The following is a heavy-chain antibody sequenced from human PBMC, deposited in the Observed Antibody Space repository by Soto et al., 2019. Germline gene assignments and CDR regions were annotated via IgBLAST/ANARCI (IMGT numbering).Heavy chain of an antibody. Sequence: GVSLRLSCAASGFTFSSYAMHWARQAPGKGLEWVAVISYDGSNKYYADSVKGRFTISRDNSKNTLYLQMNSLRAEDTAVYYGAREDDYGGNSFDYWGQGTLVTVPS. V-gene: IGHV3-30-3*01. D-gene: IGHD4-17*01. J-gene: IGHJ4*02. CDR2: ISYDGSNK. CDR3: AREDDYGGNSFDY. CDR1: GFTFSSYA.